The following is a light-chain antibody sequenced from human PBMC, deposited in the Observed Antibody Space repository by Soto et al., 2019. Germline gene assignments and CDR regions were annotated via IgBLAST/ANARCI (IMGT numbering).Light chain of an antibody. CDR1: SSDVGGSNY. V-gene: IGLV2-14*03. J-gene: IGLJ1*01. CDR3: SSYTSSSTDV. CDR2: DVS. Sequence: SALTQPASVSGSPGQSITISCTGTSSDVGGSNYVSWYQQHPGKAPKLIIFDVSHRPSGFSNRFSGSKSGNTASLTISGLKAEDEADYYCSSYTSSSTDVFGTGTKVTVL.